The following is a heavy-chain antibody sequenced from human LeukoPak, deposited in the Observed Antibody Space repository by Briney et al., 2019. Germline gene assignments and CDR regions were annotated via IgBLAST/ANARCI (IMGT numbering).Heavy chain of an antibody. J-gene: IGHJ4*02. CDR1: LYTFIAYY. Sequence: APLRVSSTASLYTFIAYYMHSVRQAPGQGREWMGWINPHSGGTNSEQNFQGRVTMSRDTSISTVYMELSRLRSDGAALYYCAREGVIGDGYNFFDYWGQGTLVTVSS. D-gene: IGHD5-24*01. V-gene: IGHV1-2*02. CDR2: INPHSGGT. CDR3: AREGVIGDGYNFFDY.